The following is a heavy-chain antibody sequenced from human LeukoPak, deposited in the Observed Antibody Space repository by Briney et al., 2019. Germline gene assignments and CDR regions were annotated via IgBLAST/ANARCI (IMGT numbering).Heavy chain of an antibody. CDR2: IHSDGST. D-gene: IGHD3-22*01. V-gene: IGHV3-53*01. J-gene: IGHJ4*02. CDR1: GFTVSGNY. Sequence: PGGSLRLSCAASGFTVSGNYITWVRQPPGKGLEWVSVIHSDGSTKYADYVKARFTISRDTSKNTVYLLMNRLRVEDTALYYCAKDGTLDSIGYYDFDYWGQGTLVTVSS. CDR3: AKDGTLDSIGYYDFDY.